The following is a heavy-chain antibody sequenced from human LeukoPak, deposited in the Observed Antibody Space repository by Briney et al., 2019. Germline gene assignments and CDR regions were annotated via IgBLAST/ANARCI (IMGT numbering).Heavy chain of an antibody. CDR1: GFTFSSYG. V-gene: IGHV3-33*01. CDR2: IWYNGSNK. Sequence: GGSLRLSSAASGFTFSSYGMHWVRQAPGKGLEWVAVIWYNGSNKYYADSVKGRFTIFRDNSKNTLYLQMNSLRAEDTAVYYCARSRWLQPDAFDIWGQGTMVTVSS. CDR3: ARSRWLQPDAFDI. D-gene: IGHD5-24*01. J-gene: IGHJ3*02.